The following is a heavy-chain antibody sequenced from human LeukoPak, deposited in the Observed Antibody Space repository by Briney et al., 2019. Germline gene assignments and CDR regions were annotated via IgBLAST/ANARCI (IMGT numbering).Heavy chain of an antibody. Sequence: GGSLRLSCAASGFTFSSYAMSWVRQAPGKGLEWVSAISGSGGSTYYADSVKGRFTISRDNSKNTLYLQMNSLRAEDTAVYYCAKEVVVVPAAVYYYGMDVWGQGTTVTVSS. V-gene: IGHV3-23*01. J-gene: IGHJ6*02. D-gene: IGHD2-2*01. CDR2: ISGSGGST. CDR1: GFTFSSYA. CDR3: AKEVVVVPAAVYYYGMDV.